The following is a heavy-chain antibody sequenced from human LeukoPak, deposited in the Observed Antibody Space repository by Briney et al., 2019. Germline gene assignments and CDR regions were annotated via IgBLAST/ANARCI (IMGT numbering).Heavy chain of an antibody. CDR3: ARLCSGGSCYFSAEYFQH. D-gene: IGHD2-15*01. J-gene: IGHJ1*01. CDR1: GGSISSSSYY. CDR2: IYYSGST. V-gene: IGHV4-39*01. Sequence: SETLSLTCTVSGGSISSSSYYWGWIRQPPGKGLEWIGSIYYSGSTYYNPSLKSRVTISVDTSKSQFSLKLSSVTAADTAVYYCARLCSGGSCYFSAEYFQHWGQGTLVTVSS.